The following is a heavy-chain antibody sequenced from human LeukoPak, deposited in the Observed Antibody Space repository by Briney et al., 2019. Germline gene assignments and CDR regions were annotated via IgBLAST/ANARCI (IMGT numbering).Heavy chain of an antibody. CDR3: AKQDYYNSGGGMDA. D-gene: IGHD3-10*01. J-gene: IGHJ6*02. CDR1: GGSISSYY. V-gene: IGHV4-59*08. CDR2: IYNSENT. Sequence: PSETLSLTCTVSGGSISSYYWSWIRQPPGKGLEWMGYIYNSENTNYNPSLKSRVTISVDQSKNQFSLKLSSITAADTAVYYCAKQDYYNSGGGMDAWGQGTTVTVSS.